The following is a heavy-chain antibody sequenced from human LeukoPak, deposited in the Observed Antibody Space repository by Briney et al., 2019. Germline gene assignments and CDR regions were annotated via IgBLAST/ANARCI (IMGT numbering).Heavy chain of an antibody. CDR2: ISYDGSNK. J-gene: IGHJ4*02. CDR1: GFTFSSYG. D-gene: IGHD3-16*02. V-gene: IGHV3-30*18. Sequence: GGSLILSCAASGFTFSSYGMHWVRQAPGKGLEWVAVISYDGSNKYYADSVKGRFTISRDNSKNTLYLQMNSLRAEDTAVYYCAKEGIDDYVWGSYRSPPGYWGQGTLVTVSS. CDR3: AKEGIDDYVWGSYRSPPGY.